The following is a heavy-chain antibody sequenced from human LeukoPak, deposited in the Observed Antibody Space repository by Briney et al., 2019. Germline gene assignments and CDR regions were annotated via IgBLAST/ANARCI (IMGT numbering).Heavy chain of an antibody. J-gene: IGHJ3*02. V-gene: IGHV4-59*11. CDR3: ARDMGDGGYPDAFDI. CDR1: GGSISSHY. CDR2: IYYSGST. Sequence: SETLSLTCTVSGGSISSHYWSWIRQPPGKGLEWIGYIYYSGSTNYNPSLKSRVTISVDTSKNQFSLKLSSVTAADTAVYYCARDMGDGGYPDAFDIWGQGTMVTVSS. D-gene: IGHD3-22*01.